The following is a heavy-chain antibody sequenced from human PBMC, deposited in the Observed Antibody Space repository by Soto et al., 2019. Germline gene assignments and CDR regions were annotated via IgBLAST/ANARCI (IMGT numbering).Heavy chain of an antibody. CDR2: IYYSGST. Sequence: QLQLQESGPGLVKPSETLSLTCTVSGGSISSSSYYWGWIRQPPGKGLEWIGSIYYSGSTYYNPSLKSRVIISVDTSKNQFSLKLSSVTAADTAVYYCARRLGDQNYYYYYYMDVWGKGTTVTVSS. CDR3: ARRLGDQNYYYYYYMDV. J-gene: IGHJ6*03. CDR1: GGSISSSSYY. V-gene: IGHV4-39*01. D-gene: IGHD4-17*01.